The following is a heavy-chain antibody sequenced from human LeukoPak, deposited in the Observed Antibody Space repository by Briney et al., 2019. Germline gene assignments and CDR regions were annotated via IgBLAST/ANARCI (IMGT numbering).Heavy chain of an antibody. Sequence: GTSLRLSCVASGFTFTHYGFHWVRQAPGKALEWVSFISYNGNTKYGDSVKGRFTISRDNSKNTLYLEMNDLRGEDTAVYYCARDPLDISRWANAFDIWGQGTMVTVSS. CDR3: ARDPLDISRWANAFDI. CDR1: GFTFTHYG. V-gene: IGHV3-30*03. J-gene: IGHJ3*02. D-gene: IGHD2-2*03. CDR2: ISYNGNTK.